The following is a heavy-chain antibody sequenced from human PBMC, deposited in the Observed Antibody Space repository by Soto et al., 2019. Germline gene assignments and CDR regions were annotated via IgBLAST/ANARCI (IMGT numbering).Heavy chain of an antibody. CDR3: AGTYYYGSGSYYNWFDP. CDR1: GFSFSSYS. CDR2: ISSSSSYI. D-gene: IGHD3-10*01. Sequence: PGGSLRLSCAASGFSFSSYSMNWVRPAPGKGLEWVSSISSSSSYIYYADSVKGRFTISRDNAKNSLYLQMNSLRAEDTAVYYCAGTYYYGSGSYYNWFDPWGQGTLVTVSS. J-gene: IGHJ5*02. V-gene: IGHV3-21*01.